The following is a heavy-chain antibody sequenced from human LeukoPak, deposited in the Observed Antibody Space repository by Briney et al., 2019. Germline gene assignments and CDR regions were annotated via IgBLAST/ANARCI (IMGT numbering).Heavy chain of an antibody. CDR1: GLTVSNNY. V-gene: IGHV3-53*01. CDR2: IHSGGTT. D-gene: IGHD5-12*01. Sequence: GGSLRLSCAASGLTVSNNYMSWVRQAPGKGLEWVSVIHSGGTTTYADSVQGRFTISRDNSKTTVYLHMNSLRAEDTAVYYCARDSDSGYGPFASWGQGTLVTVSS. J-gene: IGHJ4*02. CDR3: ARDSDSGYGPFAS.